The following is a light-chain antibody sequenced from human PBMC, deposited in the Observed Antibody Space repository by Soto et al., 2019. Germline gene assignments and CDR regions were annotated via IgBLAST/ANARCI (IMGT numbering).Light chain of an antibody. CDR3: SSYAGSNNPWV. V-gene: IGLV2-8*01. J-gene: IGLJ3*02. CDR2: EVT. CDR1: SSDVGAYNY. Sequence: QSVLTQPPSAAGSPGQSVTISCTGTSSDVGAYNYVWWYQQHPGKAPKLIISEVTKRPSGVPDRFSGSKSGNPASLTVTGLQAEDEADYYCSSYAGSNNPWVFGGGTKVTVL.